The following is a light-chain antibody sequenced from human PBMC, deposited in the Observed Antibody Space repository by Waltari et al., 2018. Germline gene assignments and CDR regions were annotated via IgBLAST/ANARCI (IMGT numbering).Light chain of an antibody. CDR2: VDSDGSH. Sequence: QLVLTQSPPASASLGASVKLTCTLSSGHSSFVIAWLPQQPEKGPRYLMKVDSDGSHSKGDGIPDRFSGSSSGAERYLTISSLQSEDEADYYCQTWGTGIRVFGGGTKLTVL. J-gene: IGLJ3*02. CDR1: SGHSSFV. V-gene: IGLV4-69*01. CDR3: QTWGTGIRV.